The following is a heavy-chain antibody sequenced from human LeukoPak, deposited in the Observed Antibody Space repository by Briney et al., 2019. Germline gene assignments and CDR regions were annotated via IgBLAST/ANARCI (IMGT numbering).Heavy chain of an antibody. CDR3: ARGDTSGATYFDY. D-gene: IGHD1-26*01. J-gene: IGHJ4*02. Sequence: SETLSLTCTVSGGSLSNYYWNWIRQPAGKGLEWIGRVHSTGATHFNPAFASRLTMSEDPSKNQFSLKLRSITAADTAIYFCARGDTSGATYFDYWGRGTLVTVSS. CDR1: GGSLSNYY. CDR2: VHSTGAT. V-gene: IGHV4-4*07.